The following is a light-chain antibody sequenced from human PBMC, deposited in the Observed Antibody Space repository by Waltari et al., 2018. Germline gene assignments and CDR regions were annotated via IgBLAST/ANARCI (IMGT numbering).Light chain of an antibody. CDR2: HAS. CDR3: QQYNNWPPST. CDR1: ESVASN. V-gene: IGKV3-15*01. J-gene: IGKJ1*01. Sequence: VLTQSPATLSLSPGERATLCCRASESVASNLAWYQQRPGQAPRLLIFHASTRATGIPAKFSGSGSGTEFTLTISSLQSEDFAVYYCQQYNNWPPSTFGQGTKVEIK.